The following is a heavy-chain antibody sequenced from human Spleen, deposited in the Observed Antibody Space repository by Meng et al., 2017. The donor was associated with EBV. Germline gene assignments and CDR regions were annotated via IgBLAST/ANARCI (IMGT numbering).Heavy chain of an antibody. J-gene: IGHJ4*02. CDR2: IYWDDDR. D-gene: IGHD3-10*01. CDR1: GFSLNSLGVG. Sequence: TLKESGPPLVKPTQSLPLTCTFSGFSLNSLGVGVGWIRQPPGKALEWLAVIYWDDDRRYNPSLKSRLTITKDTSKNQVVLTMANLDPVDTATYYCAHKREKLLYYFDSWGPGTLVTVSS. CDR3: AHKREKLLYYFDS. V-gene: IGHV2-5*02.